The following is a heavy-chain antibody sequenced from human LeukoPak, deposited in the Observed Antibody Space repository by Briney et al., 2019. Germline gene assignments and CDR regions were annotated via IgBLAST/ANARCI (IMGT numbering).Heavy chain of an antibody. CDR2: IYSDGTT. Sequence: GGSLRLSCAASGFTVSNNFMHWIRQAPGKGLEWVSVIYSDGTTYYADSVRGRFTISRDNSKNTVYLQMNSLRADDTAVYYCAREMVRRAATWTFDYWGQGTLVTVSS. J-gene: IGHJ4*02. V-gene: IGHV3-53*01. CDR3: AREMVRRAATWTFDY. D-gene: IGHD2-15*01. CDR1: GFTVSNNF.